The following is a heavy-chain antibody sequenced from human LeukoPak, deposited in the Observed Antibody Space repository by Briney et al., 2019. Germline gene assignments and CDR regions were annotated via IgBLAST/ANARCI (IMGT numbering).Heavy chain of an antibody. CDR1: GGSFSGYY. J-gene: IGHJ4*02. D-gene: IGHD6-13*01. CDR2: INHSGST. CDR3: ARSMVLIAAAGKGFDY. Sequence: NTSETLSLTCAVYGGSFSGYYWSWIRQPPGKGLEWIGEINHSGSTNYNPSLKSRVNISVGTSKNQFSLKLSSVTAADTAVYYCARSMVLIAAAGKGFDYWGQGTLVTVSS. V-gene: IGHV4-34*01.